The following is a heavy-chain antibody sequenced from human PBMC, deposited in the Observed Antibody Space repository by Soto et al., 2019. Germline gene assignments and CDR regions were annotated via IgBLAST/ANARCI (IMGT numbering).Heavy chain of an antibody. D-gene: IGHD2-2*01. CDR2: IYYSGST. CDR1: GGSISSSSYY. J-gene: IGHJ3*02. Sequence: SETLSLTCTVSGGSISSSSYYWGWIRQPPGKGLEWIGSIYYSGSTYYNPSLESRVTISVDTSKNQFSLRLSSVTASDTAVYYCAKGGPSKDWSRTSCFTDAFDIWGQGTMVTVSS. V-gene: IGHV4-39*01. CDR3: AKGGPSKDWSRTSCFTDAFDI.